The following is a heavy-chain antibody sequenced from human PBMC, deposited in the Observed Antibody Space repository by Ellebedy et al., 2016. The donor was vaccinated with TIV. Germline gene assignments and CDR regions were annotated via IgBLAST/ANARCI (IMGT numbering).Heavy chain of an antibody. CDR2: ISSDGADI. CDR3: AKGGFRNWFDP. Sequence: GESLKISCAASGFTLSSYVMSWVRQAPGNRLERVAAISSDGADIYYADSVKGRFTISRDTSKNTLYLHMNSLRVEDTAIYYCAKGGFRNWFDPWGQGTLVTVSS. D-gene: IGHD3-3*01. CDR1: GFTLSSYV. J-gene: IGHJ5*02. V-gene: IGHV3-23*01.